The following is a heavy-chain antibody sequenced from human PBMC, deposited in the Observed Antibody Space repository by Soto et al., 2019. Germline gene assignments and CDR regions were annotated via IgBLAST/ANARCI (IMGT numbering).Heavy chain of an antibody. J-gene: IGHJ5*02. D-gene: IGHD3-10*01. CDR3: ARERGVLLWFGELSWFDP. CDR1: GGSFSGYY. Sequence: QVQLQQWGAGLLKPSETLSLTCAVYGGSFSGYYWSWIRQPPGKGLEWIGEINHSGSTNYNPSLKSRVTISVDTSKNQCSLKLSSVTAADTAVYYCARERGVLLWFGELSWFDPWGQGTLVTVSS. CDR2: INHSGST. V-gene: IGHV4-34*01.